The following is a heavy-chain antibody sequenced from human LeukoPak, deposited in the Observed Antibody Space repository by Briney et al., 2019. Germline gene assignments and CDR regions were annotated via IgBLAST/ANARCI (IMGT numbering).Heavy chain of an antibody. J-gene: IGHJ4*02. CDR1: GFTFSSYA. CDR2: ISGSGGST. V-gene: IGHV3-23*01. Sequence: GGSLRLSCAASGFTFSSYATSWVRQAPGKGLEWVSAISGSGGSTYYADSVKGRFTISRDNSKNTLYLQMNSLRAEDTAVYYCAKARRGYDRIFDYWGQGTLVTVSS. D-gene: IGHD5-12*01. CDR3: AKARRGYDRIFDY.